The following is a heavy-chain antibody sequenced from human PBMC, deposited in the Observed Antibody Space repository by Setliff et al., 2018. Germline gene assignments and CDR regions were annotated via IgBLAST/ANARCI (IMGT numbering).Heavy chain of an antibody. Sequence: ASVKVSCKASGYTFTNYAIHWVRQAPGQRPEWMGWINTGNGNTKYSQKFQGRVTITRDTSASTAYMELSSLRSEDTAVYYCARDRQYCSSTSCYTSYFYYYAMDIWGQGTTVTVSS. V-gene: IGHV1-3*04. D-gene: IGHD2-2*02. CDR2: INTGNGNT. J-gene: IGHJ6*02. CDR1: GYTFTNYA. CDR3: ARDRQYCSSTSCYTSYFYYYAMDI.